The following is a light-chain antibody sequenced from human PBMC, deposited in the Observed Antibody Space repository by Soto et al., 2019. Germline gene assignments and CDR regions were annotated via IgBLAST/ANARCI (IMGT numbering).Light chain of an antibody. Sequence: DIQMTKSPSSLSASVGDRVTITCQARQDISNYLNWYQQNPGKAPKLLIYDASNLETGVPSRFSGSGSGTDFTLTISILQPEDSATYYCQQYDNLPPYTFGQGTKLEIK. V-gene: IGKV1-33*01. CDR1: QDISNY. CDR2: DAS. CDR3: QQYDNLPPYT. J-gene: IGKJ2*01.